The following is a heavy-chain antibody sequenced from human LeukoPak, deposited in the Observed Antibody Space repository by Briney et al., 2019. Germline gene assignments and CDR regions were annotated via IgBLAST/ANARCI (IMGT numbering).Heavy chain of an antibody. V-gene: IGHV4-59*01. CDR1: GGSISSYY. Sequence: SETLSLTCTVSGGSISSYYWSWIRRPPGKGLECIGYIYYSGSTNYNPSLKSRVTISVDTSKNQFSLKLSSVTAADTAVYYCAREECDYFDYWGQGTLVTVSS. CDR2: IYYSGST. CDR3: AREECDYFDY. J-gene: IGHJ4*02.